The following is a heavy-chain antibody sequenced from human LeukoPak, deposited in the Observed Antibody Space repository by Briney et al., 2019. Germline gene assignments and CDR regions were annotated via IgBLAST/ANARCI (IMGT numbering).Heavy chain of an antibody. V-gene: IGHV4-38-2*02. D-gene: IGHD3-3*01. CDR1: GYSISSGYY. CDR3: ASGYGYYDFWSGYYTGKDWFDP. CDR2: IYHSGST. J-gene: IGHJ5*02. Sequence: SETLSLTCTVSGYSISSGYYWGWIRQPPGKGLEWIGSIYHSGSTYYNPSLKSRVTISVDTSKNQFSLKLSSVTAADTAVYYCASGYGYYDFWSGYYTGKDWFDPRGQGTLVTVSS.